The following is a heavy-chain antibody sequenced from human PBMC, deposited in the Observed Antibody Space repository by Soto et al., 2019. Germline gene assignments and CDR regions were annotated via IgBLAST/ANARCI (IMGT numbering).Heavy chain of an antibody. V-gene: IGHV3-23*01. CDR2: VGTGGTA. J-gene: IGHJ1*01. Sequence: PGGSLRLSCADSGFTFSIYAMSWVRQAPGKGLEWVSAVGTGGTAYYADSVKGRFTISRDHSKNTLYLQMNSLRAEDTAVYYCVPYIPAAGTRYFRHWGQGT. D-gene: IGHD6-13*01. CDR3: VPYIPAAGTRYFRH. CDR1: GFTFSIYA.